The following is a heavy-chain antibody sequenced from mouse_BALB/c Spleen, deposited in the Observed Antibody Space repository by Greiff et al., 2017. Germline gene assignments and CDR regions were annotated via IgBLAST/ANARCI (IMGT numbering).Heavy chain of an antibody. V-gene: IGHV5-6-3*01. CDR3: ARDRDGDYAMDY. J-gene: IGHJ4*01. D-gene: IGHD1-1*02. CDR1: GFTFSSYG. Sequence: EVNLVESGGGLVQPGGSLKLSCAASGFTFSSYGMSWVRQTPDKRLELVATINSNGGSTYYPDSVKGRFTISRDNAKNTLYLQMSSLKSEDTAMYYCARDRDGDYAMDYWGQGTSVTVSS. CDR2: INSNGGST.